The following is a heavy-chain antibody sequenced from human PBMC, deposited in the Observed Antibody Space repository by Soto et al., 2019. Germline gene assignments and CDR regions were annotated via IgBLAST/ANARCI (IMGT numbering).Heavy chain of an antibody. D-gene: IGHD3-10*01. CDR2: IYYTGNT. V-gene: IGHV4-59*01. CDR1: GASISTYY. Sequence: TSETLSLTCSVSGASISTYYWHWIRQPPGKGLEWIGYIYYTGNTKYNPSLKSRVTISVDTSKNHFSLNLNSVTAADTAVYYCARGRFGELSPFDYWGQGILVTVSS. CDR3: ARGRFGELSPFDY. J-gene: IGHJ4*02.